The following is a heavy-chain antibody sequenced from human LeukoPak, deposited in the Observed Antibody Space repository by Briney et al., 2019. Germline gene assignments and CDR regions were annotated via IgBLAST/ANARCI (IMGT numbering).Heavy chain of an antibody. V-gene: IGHV3-30-3*01. D-gene: IGHD6-6*01. J-gene: IGHJ3*02. Sequence: PGGSLRLSCAASGFTFSTYNMNWVRQAPGKGLEWVAVISYDGSNKYYADSVKGRFTISRDNSKNTLYLQMNSLRAEDTAVYYCARDPSSIAARPEAFDIWGQGTMVTVSS. CDR2: ISYDGSNK. CDR1: GFTFSTYN. CDR3: ARDPSSIAARPEAFDI.